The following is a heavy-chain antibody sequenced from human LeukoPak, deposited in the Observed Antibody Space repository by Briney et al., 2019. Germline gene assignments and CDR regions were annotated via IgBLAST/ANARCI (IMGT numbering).Heavy chain of an antibody. V-gene: IGHV1-18*01. CDR3: ARDEETAAIAYYYYGMDV. D-gene: IGHD2-2*02. Sequence: GASVKVSCKASGYTFTSYGISWVRQAPGQGLEWMGWISAYNGNTNYAQKLQGRVTMTTDTSTSTAYMELRSLRSDDTAVYYCARDEETAAIAYYYYGMDVWGQGTTVTVSS. J-gene: IGHJ6*02. CDR1: GYTFTSYG. CDR2: ISAYNGNT.